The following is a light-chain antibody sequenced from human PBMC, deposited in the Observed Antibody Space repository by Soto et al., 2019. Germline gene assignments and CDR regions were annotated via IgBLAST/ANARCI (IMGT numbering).Light chain of an antibody. CDR3: AAWDDSLNGVI. V-gene: IGLV1-44*01. J-gene: IGLJ2*01. CDR1: SSNIGSNT. CDR2: SDN. Sequence: QSVLTQPPSASGTPGQRVTISCSGSSSNIGSNTVNWYQQLPGTAPKLLIFSDNQRPSGVPDRFSGSKSDTSASLAISGLQSEDEADYSCAAWDDSLNGVIFGGGTKLTVL.